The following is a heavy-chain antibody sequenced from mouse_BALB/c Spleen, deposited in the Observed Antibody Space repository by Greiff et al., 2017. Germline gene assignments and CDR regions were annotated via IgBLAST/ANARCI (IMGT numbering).Heavy chain of an antibody. V-gene: IGHV3-2*02. CDR3: ANGSSYPYAMDY. Sequence: EVQLQQSGPGLVKPSQSLSLTCTVTGYSITSDYAWNWIRQFPGNKLEWMGYISYSGSTSYNPSLKSRISITRDTSKNQFFLQLNSVTTEDTATYYCANGSSYPYAMDYWGQGTSVTVSS. CDR1: GYSITSDYA. CDR2: ISYSGST. D-gene: IGHD1-1*01. J-gene: IGHJ4*01.